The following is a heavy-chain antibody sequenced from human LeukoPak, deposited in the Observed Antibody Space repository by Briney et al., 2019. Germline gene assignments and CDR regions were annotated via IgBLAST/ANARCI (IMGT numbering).Heavy chain of an antibody. CDR3: ARVVGATKRGAYYFDY. J-gene: IGHJ4*02. CDR1: GFIFSSYW. V-gene: IGHV3-74*01. D-gene: IGHD1-26*01. Sequence: PGESLRLSCAASGFIFSSYWMHWVRQAPGKGLVWVSRINSDGSSTSYADSVRGRFTISRDNAKNTLFLQMDSLRAEDAAVYYCARVVGATKRGAYYFDYWGQGTLVTVSS. CDR2: INSDGSST.